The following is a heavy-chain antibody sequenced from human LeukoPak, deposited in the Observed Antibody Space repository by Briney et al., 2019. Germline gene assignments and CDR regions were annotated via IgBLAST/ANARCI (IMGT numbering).Heavy chain of an antibody. J-gene: IGHJ4*02. CDR1: GFTFSKYG. D-gene: IGHD1-26*01. Sequence: GGSLRLSCAASGFTFSKYGMHWVRQAPGRGLEWVAVIWFDGSDKYYADSVKGRFTISRDISKNTLYLQMNSLRAEDTAVYYCARDLVGAIAHGFDYWGQGTLVTVSS. V-gene: IGHV3-33*01. CDR2: IWFDGSDK. CDR3: ARDLVGAIAHGFDY.